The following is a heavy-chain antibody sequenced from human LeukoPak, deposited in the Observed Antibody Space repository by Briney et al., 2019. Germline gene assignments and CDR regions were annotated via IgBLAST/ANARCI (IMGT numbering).Heavy chain of an antibody. CDR1: GFTFSSYE. CDR3: ARGGITLVPP. Sequence: PGGSLRLACAASGFTFSSYEMNWVRQAPGKGLEWVSYISSSGSTIYYADSVKGRFTISRDNAKNSMYLQMNSLRAEDTAVYYCARGGITLVPPWGQGTLVTVSS. V-gene: IGHV3-48*03. CDR2: ISSSGSTI. J-gene: IGHJ5*02. D-gene: IGHD3-10*01.